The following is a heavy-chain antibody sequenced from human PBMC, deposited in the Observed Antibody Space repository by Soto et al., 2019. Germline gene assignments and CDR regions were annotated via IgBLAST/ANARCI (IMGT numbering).Heavy chain of an antibody. D-gene: IGHD2-2*01. J-gene: IGHJ3*02. CDR3: ARGDYAKAFDI. Sequence: QVQLRESGPGLVKPSDTLSLICAVSGYSISSSNWWGWIRQPPGKGLEWIGNIYYSGSAYYNPSLKSRVTMSVDTSKNQFSLKLTSVTAVDTAVYYCARGDYAKAFDIWGQGTTVTVSS. V-gene: IGHV4-28*03. CDR1: GYSISSSNW. CDR2: IYYSGSA.